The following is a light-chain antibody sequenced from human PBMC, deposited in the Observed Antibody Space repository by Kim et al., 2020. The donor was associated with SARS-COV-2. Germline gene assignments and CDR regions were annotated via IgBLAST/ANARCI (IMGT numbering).Light chain of an antibody. Sequence: SPGERATLSCRASQSISNSYLAWYQQKPGQAPRLVIYGASSRATGIPDRFSGSGSGTDFTLTIRRLEPEDFAVYYCQQYGSSPRTFGQGTKVDIK. V-gene: IGKV3-20*01. J-gene: IGKJ1*01. CDR2: GAS. CDR3: QQYGSSPRT. CDR1: QSISNSY.